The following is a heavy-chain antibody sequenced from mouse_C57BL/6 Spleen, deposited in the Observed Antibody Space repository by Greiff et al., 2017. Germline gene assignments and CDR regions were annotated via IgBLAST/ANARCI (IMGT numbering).Heavy chain of an antibody. CDR3: ARWDYGSSLAY. Sequence: VQLQQPGAELVRPGSSVKLSCTASGYTFTSYWMHWVKQTPIQGLEWIGNIDPSDSETHYNQKFKDKATLTVDKSSSTAYMQISSLTSEDSAVYYCARWDYGSSLAYWGQGTLVTVSA. J-gene: IGHJ3*01. CDR1: GYTFTSYW. CDR2: IDPSDSET. V-gene: IGHV1-52*01. D-gene: IGHD1-1*01.